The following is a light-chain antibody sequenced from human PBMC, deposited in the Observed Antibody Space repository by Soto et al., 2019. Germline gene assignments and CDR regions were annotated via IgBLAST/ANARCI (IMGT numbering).Light chain of an antibody. CDR3: AAWDNSLSGRV. CDR2: SNN. V-gene: IGLV1-47*02. CDR1: SSNIGSNY. Sequence: QAVVTQPPSASGTPGQRVTISCSGSSSNIGSNYVYWYQQLPGTAPKLLISSNNQRPSGVPDRFSGSKSGTSASLAISGLRSEDEADYYCAAWDNSLSGRVFGGGTKLTVL. J-gene: IGLJ2*01.